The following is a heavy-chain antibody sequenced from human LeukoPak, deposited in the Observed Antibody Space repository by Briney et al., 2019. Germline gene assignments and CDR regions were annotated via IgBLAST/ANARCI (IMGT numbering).Heavy chain of an antibody. J-gene: IGHJ4*02. V-gene: IGHV3-23*01. D-gene: IGHD5-18*01. CDR1: GYTFSSYA. CDR2: ISVSGGST. Sequence: PGGSLRLSCAACGYTFSSYAMSWVRQAPGKGLEWVSAISVSGGSTYYADSVKGRFTISRDNSKNTLYLQMNSLRAEDTAVYYCAKDQRWIQLNWGQGTLVTVSS. CDR3: AKDQRWIQLN.